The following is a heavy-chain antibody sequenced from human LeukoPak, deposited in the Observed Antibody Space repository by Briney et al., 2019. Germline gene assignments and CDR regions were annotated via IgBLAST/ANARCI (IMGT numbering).Heavy chain of an antibody. J-gene: IGHJ4*02. CDR2: INPNSGGT. Sequence: ASVKVSCKASGYTFTGYYMHWVRQAPGQGLEWMGWINPNSGGTNYAQKFQGRVTMTRDTSISTAYMELSRLRSDDTAVYYCARDRFYYGSGDEPLFDYWGQGTLVTVSS. D-gene: IGHD3-10*01. CDR1: GYTFTGYY. CDR3: ARDRFYYGSGDEPLFDY. V-gene: IGHV1-2*02.